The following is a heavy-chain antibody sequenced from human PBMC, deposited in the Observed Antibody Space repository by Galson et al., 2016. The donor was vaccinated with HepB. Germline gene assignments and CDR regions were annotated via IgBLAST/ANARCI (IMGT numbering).Heavy chain of an antibody. Sequence: SLRLSCAASGFTFSGHAMHWVRQAPGKGLEWVAVISYDGINKYYADSVKGRFTISRDNSKNTLFLQMNSLRAEDTAVYYCARDAVDPFDYWGQGTLVTVSS. CDR1: GFTFSGHA. CDR3: ARDAVDPFDY. V-gene: IGHV3-30-3*01. CDR2: ISYDGINK. D-gene: IGHD6-19*01. J-gene: IGHJ4*02.